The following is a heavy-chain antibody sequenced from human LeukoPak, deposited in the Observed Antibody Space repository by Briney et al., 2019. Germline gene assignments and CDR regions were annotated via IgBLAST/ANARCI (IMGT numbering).Heavy chain of an antibody. CDR1: GGSISSGSYC. V-gene: IGHV4-61*09. J-gene: IGHJ4*02. CDR2: IYTSGST. D-gene: IGHD5-18*01. Sequence: SQTLSLTCTVSGGSISSGSYCWSWIRQPAGKGLEWIGHIYTSGSTNYNPSLKSRVTISVDTPKNQFSLKLSSVTAADTAVYYCARDGLWSSHFDYWGQGTLVTVSS. CDR3: ARDGLWSSHFDY.